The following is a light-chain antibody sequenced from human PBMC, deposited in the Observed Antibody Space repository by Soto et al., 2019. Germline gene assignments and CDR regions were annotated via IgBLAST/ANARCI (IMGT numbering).Light chain of an antibody. J-gene: IGLJ1*01. Sequence: QSALTQPASVSGSPGQSITISCTGSSNDVGGYNYVSWYQQHPGQAPKLIIYEVSDRPSGVSPRFSGSKSGNTASLTISGLQVEDEADYCGTSYKSTIPYVFGSWTTVTVL. CDR1: SNDVGGYNY. V-gene: IGLV2-14*01. CDR3: TSYKSTIPYV. CDR2: EVS.